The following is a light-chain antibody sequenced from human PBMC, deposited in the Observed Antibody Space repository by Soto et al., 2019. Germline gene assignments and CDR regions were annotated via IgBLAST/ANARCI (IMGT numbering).Light chain of an antibody. CDR3: QQSYSAPYT. CDR1: QSVSIY. CDR2: GAS. V-gene: IGKV1-39*01. Sequence: DIQMTQSPSSLSASVGDRVTITCRASQSVSIYFDWFEQKPGKAPKILIYGASTLQRGVPSRFSGSGSGTDFTLTISTLQPEDCATYYCQQSYSAPYTFGQVTKLQIK. J-gene: IGKJ2*01.